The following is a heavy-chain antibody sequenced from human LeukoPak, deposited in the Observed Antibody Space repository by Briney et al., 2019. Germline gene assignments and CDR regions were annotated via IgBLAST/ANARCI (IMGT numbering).Heavy chain of an antibody. CDR1: GGSISSYY. V-gene: IGHV4-59*01. CDR3: ARSTYSSGWYQSDY. CDR2: IYYSGST. D-gene: IGHD6-19*01. J-gene: IGHJ4*02. Sequence: SETLSLTCTVSGGSISSYYWSWIRQPPGKGLEWIGYIYYSGSTNYNPSLKSRVTISVDTSKNQFSLKLSSVTAADTAVYYCARSTYSSGWYQSDYWGQGTLVTVSS.